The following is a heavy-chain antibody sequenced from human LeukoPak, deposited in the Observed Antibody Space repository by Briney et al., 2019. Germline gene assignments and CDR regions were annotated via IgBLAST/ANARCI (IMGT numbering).Heavy chain of an antibody. J-gene: IGHJ6*03. CDR3: AKDQGHSYVVDYYYTDV. D-gene: IGHD5-18*01. CDR2: IRYDGSNK. V-gene: IGHV3-30*02. CDR1: GFSFSSYG. Sequence: PGGSLRLSCAASGFSFSSYGMHWVRQAPGKGLEWVAFIRYDGSNKYYADSVKGRFTISRDNSKNTLYLQMNSLRVEDTAVYYCAKDQGHSYVVDYYYTDVWGKGTTVTVSS.